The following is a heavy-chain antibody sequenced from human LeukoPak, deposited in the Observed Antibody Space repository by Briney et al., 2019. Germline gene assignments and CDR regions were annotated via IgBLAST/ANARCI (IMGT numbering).Heavy chain of an antibody. V-gene: IGHV3-23*01. D-gene: IGHD3-22*01. Sequence: GGSLRLSCAASGFTFTNYAMTWVRQAPGKGLEWVSAISGSGGSTYYADSVKGRFTISRDNSKNTLYLQMNSLRAEDTAVYYCAREQTYYYDSSGYYFDYWGQGTLVTVSS. CDR1: GFTFTNYA. CDR3: AREQTYYYDSSGYYFDY. CDR2: ISGSGGST. J-gene: IGHJ4*02.